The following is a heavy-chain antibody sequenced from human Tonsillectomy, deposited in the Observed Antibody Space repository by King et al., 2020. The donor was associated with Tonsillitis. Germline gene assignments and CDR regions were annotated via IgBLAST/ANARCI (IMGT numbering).Heavy chain of an antibody. J-gene: IGHJ4*02. CDR1: GVSISSGGYS. CDR2: ITHSGST. V-gene: IGHV4-31*03. CDR3: ANSGATFDY. Sequence: QLQESGPGLVKPSQTLSLTCTVSGVSISSGGYSWSWVRQHPGKGLEWIGYITHSGSTYYNPPLTSRVTISMDTSKNQFSLKLTSVTAADTAVYYCANSGATFDYWGQGTLVTVSS. D-gene: IGHD1-26*01.